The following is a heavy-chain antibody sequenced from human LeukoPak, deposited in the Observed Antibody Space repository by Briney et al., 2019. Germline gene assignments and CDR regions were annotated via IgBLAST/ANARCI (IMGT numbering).Heavy chain of an antibody. V-gene: IGHV4-34*01. J-gene: IGHJ4*02. D-gene: IGHD3-22*01. Sequence: SETLSLTCAVYGGSFSGYYWTWIRQPPGKGLEWMGEINHGGRTNYNPSLNSRISISLNTSKNQFSLKLSSVTAADTAVYYCARGPTTDYYDGSGYYFFDYWGQGTLVRLL. CDR1: GGSFSGYY. CDR2: INHGGRT. CDR3: ARGPTTDYYDGSGYYFFDY.